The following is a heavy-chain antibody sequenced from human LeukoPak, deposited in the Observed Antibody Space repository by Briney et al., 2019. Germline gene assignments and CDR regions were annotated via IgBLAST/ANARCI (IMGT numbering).Heavy chain of an antibody. D-gene: IGHD6-19*01. Sequence: GGSLRLSCAASGFSFTTYWMGWVRQAPGKGLEWVANIDQDESSQYYVDAVRGRFTISRDNAKNSLYLQMDSLRAEDTAVYYCARQQWLDGAYYFDYWGEGTLVTVSS. J-gene: IGHJ4*02. CDR2: IDQDESSQ. CDR1: GFSFTTYW. V-gene: IGHV3-7*01. CDR3: ARQQWLDGAYYFDY.